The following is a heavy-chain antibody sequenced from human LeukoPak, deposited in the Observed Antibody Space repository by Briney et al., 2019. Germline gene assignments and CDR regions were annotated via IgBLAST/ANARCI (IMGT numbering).Heavy chain of an antibody. V-gene: IGHV3-64*01. CDR2: ISSNGGST. D-gene: IGHD2-2*02. CDR3: ARGGRAPSRYCSSTSCYNWRFDP. J-gene: IGHJ5*02. Sequence: GSLRLSCAASGFPFISYAMHWVRQAPGKGLEYVSAISSNGGSTYYANSVKGRFTISRDNSKNTLYLQMGSLRAEDMAVYYCARGGRAPSRYCSSTSCYNWRFDPWGQGTLVTVSS. CDR1: GFPFISYA.